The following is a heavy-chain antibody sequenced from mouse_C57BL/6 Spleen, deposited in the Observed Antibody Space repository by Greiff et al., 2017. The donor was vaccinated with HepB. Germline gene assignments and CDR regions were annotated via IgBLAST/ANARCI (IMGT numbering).Heavy chain of an antibody. V-gene: IGHV14-4*01. Sequence: EVQLQQSGAELVRPGASVKLSCTASGFNIKDDYMHWVKQRPEQGLEWIGWIDPENGDTEYASKFQGKATITADTSSNTAYLQLSSLTSEDTAVYYCTTYDGPCDYWGQGTTLTVSS. J-gene: IGHJ2*01. CDR3: TTYDGPCDY. CDR1: GFNIKDDY. D-gene: IGHD2-3*01. CDR2: IDPENGDT.